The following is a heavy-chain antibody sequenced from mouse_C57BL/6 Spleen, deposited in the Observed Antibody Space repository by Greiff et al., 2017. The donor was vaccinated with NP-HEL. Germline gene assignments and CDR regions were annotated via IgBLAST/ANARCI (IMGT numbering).Heavy chain of an antibody. J-gene: IGHJ2*01. CDR3: ARYDYDGTLFDY. Sequence: EVKLVESGGGLVKPGGSLKLSCAASGFTFSSYAMSWVRQTPEKRLEWVATISDGGSYTYYPDNVKGRFTISRDNAKNNLYLQMSHLKSEDTAMYYCARYDYDGTLFDYWGQGTTLTVSS. V-gene: IGHV5-4*03. CDR1: GFTFSSYA. D-gene: IGHD2-4*01. CDR2: ISDGGSYT.